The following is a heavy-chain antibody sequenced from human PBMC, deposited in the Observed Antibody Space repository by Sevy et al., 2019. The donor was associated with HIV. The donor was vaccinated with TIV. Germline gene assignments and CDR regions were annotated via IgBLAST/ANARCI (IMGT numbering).Heavy chain of an antibody. CDR1: GFTFSSYA. V-gene: IGHV3-64D*06. CDR3: VKDPYSGSYFDAFDI. D-gene: IGHD1-26*01. J-gene: IGHJ3*02. CDR2: ISSNGGST. Sequence: GGSLRLSCSASGFTFSSYAMHWVRQAPGKGLEYVSAISSNGGSTYYADSVKGRFTISRDNSKNTLYLQMSSLGDEDTAVYYCVKDPYSGSYFDAFDIWGQGTMVTVSS.